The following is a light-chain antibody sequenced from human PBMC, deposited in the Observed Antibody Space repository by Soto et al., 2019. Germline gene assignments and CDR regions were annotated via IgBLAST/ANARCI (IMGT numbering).Light chain of an antibody. Sequence: EIVMTQSPATLSVSRGERATLSCRASQSVSSNLAWYQQKPGQAPRLLIYGASTRATGIPARFSGSGSGTEFTLTISSLQSEDFAVYYCQQRSYPITFGQGTRLEI. CDR1: QSVSSN. J-gene: IGKJ5*01. V-gene: IGKV3-15*01. CDR2: GAS. CDR3: QQRSYPIT.